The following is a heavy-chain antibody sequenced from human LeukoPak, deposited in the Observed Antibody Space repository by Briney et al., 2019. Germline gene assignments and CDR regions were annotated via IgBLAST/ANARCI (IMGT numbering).Heavy chain of an antibody. J-gene: IGHJ2*01. CDR1: GFTFSSYS. CDR3: ARDIRTVTTWGYFDL. V-gene: IGHV3-21*01. Sequence: GGSLRLSCAAPGFTFSSYSMNWVRQAPGKGLEWVSSISSSSSYIYYADSVKGRFTISRDNAKNSLYPQMNSLRAEDTAVYYCARDIRTVTTWGYFDLWGRGTLVTVSS. D-gene: IGHD4-17*01. CDR2: ISSSSSYI.